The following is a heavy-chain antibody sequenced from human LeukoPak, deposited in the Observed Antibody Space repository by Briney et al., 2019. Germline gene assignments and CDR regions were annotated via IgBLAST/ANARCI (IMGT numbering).Heavy chain of an antibody. Sequence: SETLSLTCTVSGGSISSSYWSWIRQPPGKGLEWIGYIYYSGSTYYNPSLKSRVTISVDTSKNQFSLKLSSVTAADTAVYYCARRPLLWFGERKTYYFDYWGQGTLVTVSS. D-gene: IGHD3-10*01. V-gene: IGHV4-59*08. CDR1: GGSISSSY. CDR3: ARRPLLWFGERKTYYFDY. CDR2: IYYSGST. J-gene: IGHJ4*02.